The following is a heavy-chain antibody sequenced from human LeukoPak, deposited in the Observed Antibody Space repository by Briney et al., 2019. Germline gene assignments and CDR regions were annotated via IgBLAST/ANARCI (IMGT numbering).Heavy chain of an antibody. CDR3: ARVKCSGGSCYYNYFDY. Sequence: PSETLSLTCAVYGGSFSGYYWSWIRQPPGKGLEWIGEINHSGSTNYNPSLKRRVTISVDRSKNQFSLKLSSVTAADTAVYYCARVKCSGGSCYYNYFDYWGQGTLVTVSS. CDR2: INHSGST. CDR1: GGSFSGYY. J-gene: IGHJ4*02. D-gene: IGHD2-15*01. V-gene: IGHV4-34*01.